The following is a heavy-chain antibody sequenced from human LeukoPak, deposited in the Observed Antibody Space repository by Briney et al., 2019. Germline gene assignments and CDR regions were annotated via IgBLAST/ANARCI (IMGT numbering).Heavy chain of an antibody. J-gene: IGHJ6*03. V-gene: IGHV4-39*01. CDR1: GGSISSSSYY. CDR3: TSRTYYYGSGSPRYMDV. D-gene: IGHD3-10*01. Sequence: SETLSLTCTVSGGSISSSSYYWGWIRQPPGKGLEWIGSLYYSGSIYYNPSLKSRVTMSIDTSKNQFSLKLSSVTAADTAVYYCTSRTYYYGSGSPRYMDVWGKGTTVTVSS. CDR2: LYYSGSI.